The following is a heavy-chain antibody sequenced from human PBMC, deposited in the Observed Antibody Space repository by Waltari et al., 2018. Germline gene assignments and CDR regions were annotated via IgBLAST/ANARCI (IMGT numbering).Heavy chain of an antibody. CDR2: INADGGST. D-gene: IGHD2-2*01. J-gene: IGHJ5*02. CDR3: TRSRYCSTTNCQVDWFDP. Sequence: EVHLVETGGGLVQPGESLRPSCAASGFAFSSFCMHWVRQAPGKGLVWVSRINADGGSTSYADSVKGRFTISRDNAKNTLYLEMNGLRAEDTAMYYCTRSRYCSTTNCQVDWFDPWGQGTLVTVSS. CDR1: GFAFSSFC. V-gene: IGHV3-74*01.